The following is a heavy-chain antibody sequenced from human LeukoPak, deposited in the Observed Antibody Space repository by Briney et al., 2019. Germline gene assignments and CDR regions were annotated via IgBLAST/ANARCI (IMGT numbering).Heavy chain of an antibody. V-gene: IGHV4-39*07. CDR1: GGSISSSSYY. J-gene: IGHJ4*02. D-gene: IGHD6-13*01. Sequence: SETLSLTCTVSGGSISSSSYYWGWIRQPPGKGLEWIGSIYYSGSTYYNPSLKSRVTISVDTSKNQFSLKLSSVTAADTAVYYCARYSSSWDGEKENFDYWGQGTLVTVSS. CDR2: IYYSGST. CDR3: ARYSSSWDGEKENFDY.